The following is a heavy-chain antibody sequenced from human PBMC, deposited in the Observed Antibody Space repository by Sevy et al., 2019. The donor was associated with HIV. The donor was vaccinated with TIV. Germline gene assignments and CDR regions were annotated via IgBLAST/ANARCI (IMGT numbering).Heavy chain of an antibody. V-gene: IGHV4-30-4*01. CDR2: IYYSGST. D-gene: IGHD2-15*01. Sequence: LLQLPETLSLTCTVSGGSISSGDYYWSWIRQPPGKGLEWIGYIYYSGSTYYNPSLKSRVTISVDTSKNQFSLKLSSVTAADTAVYYCASYCSGGSCSYYFDYWGQGTLVTVSS. CDR1: GGSISSGDYY. CDR3: ASYCSGGSCSYYFDY. J-gene: IGHJ4*02.